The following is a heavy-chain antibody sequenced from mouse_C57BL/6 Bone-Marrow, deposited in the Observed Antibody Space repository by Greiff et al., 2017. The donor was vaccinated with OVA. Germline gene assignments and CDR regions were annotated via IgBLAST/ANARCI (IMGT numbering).Heavy chain of an antibody. D-gene: IGHD2-1*01. CDR2: IDPENGDT. V-gene: IGHV14-4*01. CDR3: TSYGNCDY. CDR1: GFNIKDDY. Sequence: EVQLQQSGAELVRPGASVKLSCTASGFNIKDDYMHWVKQRPEQGLEWIGWIDPENGDTEYASKFQGKATITADTSSNTAYLPLSSLTSEDTAVYYCTSYGNCDYWGQGTTLTVSS. J-gene: IGHJ2*01.